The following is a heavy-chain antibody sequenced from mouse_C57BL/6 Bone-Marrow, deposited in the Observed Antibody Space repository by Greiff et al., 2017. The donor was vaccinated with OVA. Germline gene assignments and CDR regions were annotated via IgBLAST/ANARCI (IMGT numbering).Heavy chain of an antibody. CDR2: IYPGSGST. D-gene: IGHD1-1*01. CDR3: ARGPFITTVETWFAY. CDR1: GYTFTSYW. V-gene: IGHV1-55*01. Sequence: VQLQQPGAELVKPGASVKMSCKASGYTFTSYWITWVKQRPGQGLEWIGDIYPGSGSTNYNEKFKSKATLTVDTSSSTAYMQLSSLTSEDSAVYYCARGPFITTVETWFAYWGQGTRVTVSA. J-gene: IGHJ3*01.